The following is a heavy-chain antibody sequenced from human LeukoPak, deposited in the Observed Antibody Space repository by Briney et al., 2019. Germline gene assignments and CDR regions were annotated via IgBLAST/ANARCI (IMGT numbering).Heavy chain of an antibody. D-gene: IGHD6-13*01. CDR3: ARDFGIAAAETYFDY. J-gene: IGHJ4*02. CDR1: VYTLTELS. CDR2: FDPEDGET. V-gene: IGHV1-24*01. Sequence: SVKVSCKVSVYTLTELSMHWVRQAPGKGLEWMGGFDPEDGETIYAQKFQGRVTMTEDTSTDTAYMELSSLRSEDTAVYYCARDFGIAAAETYFDYWGQGTLVTVSS.